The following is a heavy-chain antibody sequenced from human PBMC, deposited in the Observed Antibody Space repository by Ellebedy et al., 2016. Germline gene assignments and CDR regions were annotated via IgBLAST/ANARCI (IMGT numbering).Heavy chain of an antibody. CDR3: ARVWVRRGGSERRGYYYYGMDV. V-gene: IGHV1-18*01. J-gene: IGHJ6*02. D-gene: IGHD1-26*01. CDR2: ISAYNGNT. CDR1: GYTFTSYG. Sequence: ASVKVSCXASGYTFTSYGISWVRQAPGQGLEWMGWISAYNGNTNYAQKLQGRVTMTTDTSTSTAYMELRSLRSDDTAVYYCARVWVRRGGSERRGYYYYGMDVWGQGTTVTVSS.